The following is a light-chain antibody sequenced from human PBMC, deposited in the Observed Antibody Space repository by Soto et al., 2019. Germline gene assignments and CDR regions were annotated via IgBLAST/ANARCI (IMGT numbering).Light chain of an antibody. CDR1: QSISSW. CDR2: KAS. J-gene: IGKJ3*01. Sequence: DIQMTQSPSTLSASVGDRVTITCRASQSISSWLAWYQQKPGKAPKLLIYKASSLESGVPSRFSGSESGTEFTITISSLQPDDFATYYCQQYNSHPFTFGPGTKVDIK. V-gene: IGKV1-5*03. CDR3: QQYNSHPFT.